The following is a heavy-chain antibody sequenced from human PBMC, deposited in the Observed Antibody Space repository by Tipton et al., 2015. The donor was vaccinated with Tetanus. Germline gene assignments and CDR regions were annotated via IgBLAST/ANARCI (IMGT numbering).Heavy chain of an antibody. CDR1: GGSISSSSYY. Sequence: TLSLTCTVSGGSISSSSYYWGWIRQPPGKGLEWIGSAYYSGSTYYNPSLKSRVTISVDTSKNQFSLELSSVTAADTAVYYCARHFSLKALNYWGQGTLVTASS. CDR2: AYYSGST. V-gene: IGHV4-39*01. D-gene: IGHD2/OR15-2a*01. J-gene: IGHJ4*02. CDR3: ARHFSLKALNY.